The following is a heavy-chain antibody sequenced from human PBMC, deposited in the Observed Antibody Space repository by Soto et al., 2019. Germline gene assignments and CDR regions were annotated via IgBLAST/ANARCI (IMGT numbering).Heavy chain of an antibody. Sequence: PGGSLRLSCSASGFTFSSYGMHWVRQAPGKGLEWVAVISYDGSNKYYADSVKGRFTISRDNSKNTLYLQMNSLRAEDTAVYYCSNTRGVMVDILHYFFSAVIGFWGQGTELSVSS. J-gene: IGHJ6*01. CDR1: GFTFSSYG. CDR2: ISYDGSNK. V-gene: IGHV3-30*18. CDR3: SNTRGVMVDILHYFFSAVIGF. D-gene: IGHD2-15*01.